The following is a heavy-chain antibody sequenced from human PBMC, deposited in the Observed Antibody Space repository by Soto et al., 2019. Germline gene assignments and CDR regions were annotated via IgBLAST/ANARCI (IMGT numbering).Heavy chain of an antibody. V-gene: IGHV3-30*18. J-gene: IGHJ4*02. Sequence: GGSLRLSCAASGFTFSSYGMHWVRQAPGKGLEWVAVISYDGSNKYYADSVKGRFTISRDNSKNTLYLQMNSLRAEDTAVYYCAKDRGPDIVATVESDYWGQGTMVTVYS. CDR3: AKDRGPDIVATVESDY. D-gene: IGHD5-12*01. CDR1: GFTFSSYG. CDR2: ISYDGSNK.